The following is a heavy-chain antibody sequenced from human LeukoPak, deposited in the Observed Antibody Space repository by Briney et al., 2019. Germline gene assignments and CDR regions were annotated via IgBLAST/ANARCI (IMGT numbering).Heavy chain of an antibody. CDR3: ARDRDRAWFDP. D-gene: IGHD1-14*01. V-gene: IGHV3-66*01. J-gene: IGHJ5*02. CDR2: IYSGGST. Sequence: PGGSLRLSCAASGFTVSSNYMSWVRQAPGKGLEWVSVIYSGGSTYYADSVKGRFTISRDNSKNTLYLQMNSLRAEDTAVYYCARDRDRAWFDPWGQGTLVTVSS. CDR1: GFTVSSNY.